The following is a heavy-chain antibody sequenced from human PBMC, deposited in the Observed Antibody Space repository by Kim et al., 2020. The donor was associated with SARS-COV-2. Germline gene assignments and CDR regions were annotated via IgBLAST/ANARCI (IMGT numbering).Heavy chain of an antibody. Sequence: VKGRLAISRDNSKNTLYLQMNSLRAEDTAVYYCAKGPFHDYGGNSAWFDPWGQGTLVTVSS. D-gene: IGHD4-17*01. J-gene: IGHJ5*02. CDR3: AKGPFHDYGGNSAWFDP. V-gene: IGHV3-23*01.